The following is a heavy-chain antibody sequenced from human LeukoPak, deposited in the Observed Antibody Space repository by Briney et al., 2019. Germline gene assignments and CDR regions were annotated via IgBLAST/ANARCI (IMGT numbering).Heavy chain of an antibody. V-gene: IGHV4-59*08. CDR3: ARHPAPYCGGDCYSTFWFDP. CDR1: GASITDYY. J-gene: IGHJ5*02. D-gene: IGHD2-21*02. Sequence: PSETLSLTYTVSGASITDYYWSWIRQSPGKGLEWIGYIYYDGSTNYNPSLKGRVSILVDTSKNQFSLKLSSVTAADTAVYYCARHPAPYCGGDCYSTFWFDPWGQGTLVTVSS. CDR2: IYYDGST.